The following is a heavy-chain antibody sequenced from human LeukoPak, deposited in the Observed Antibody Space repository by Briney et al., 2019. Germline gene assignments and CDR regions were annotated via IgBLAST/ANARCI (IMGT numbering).Heavy chain of an antibody. D-gene: IGHD3-22*01. V-gene: IGHV4-39*07. J-gene: IGHJ4*02. CDR1: GGSISSSSYY. CDR2: IYYSGST. Sequence: PSETLSLTCSVSGGSISSSSYYWGWIRQPPGKGLEWIGSIYYSGSTYYNPSLKSRVTISVDTSKNQFSLKLSSVTAADTAVYYCARGGETYYYDSSGYPAPFDYWGQGTLVTVSS. CDR3: ARGGETYYYDSSGYPAPFDY.